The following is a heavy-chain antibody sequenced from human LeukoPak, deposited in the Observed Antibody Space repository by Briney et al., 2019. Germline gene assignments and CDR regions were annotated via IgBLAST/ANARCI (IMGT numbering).Heavy chain of an antibody. CDR2: ISGSGGST. CDR3: AKDSSGYSSGWYLINYYYYGMDV. CDR1: GFTFSSYA. Sequence: GGSLRLSCAASGFTFSSYAMSWVRQAPGKGLEWVSAISGSGGSTYYADSVKGRFTISRDNSKNTLYLQMNSLRAEDTVVYYCAKDSSGYSSGWYLINYYYYGMDVWGQGTTVTVSS. V-gene: IGHV3-23*01. J-gene: IGHJ6*02. D-gene: IGHD6-13*01.